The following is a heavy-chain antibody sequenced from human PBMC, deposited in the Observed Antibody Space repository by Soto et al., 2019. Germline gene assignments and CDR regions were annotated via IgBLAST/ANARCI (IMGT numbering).Heavy chain of an antibody. Sequence: QITLKESGPTLVKPTQTLTLTCTFSGFSFTTDGMGVGWIRQPPGKALEWLALIYWDDDKRFSPSLKSRLTITKDASRNQVVLPLTHMDPADTATYYCAHVYWAASGTRYYFDYWGQGTLVTVSS. CDR1: GFSFTTDGMG. CDR3: AHVYWAASGTRYYFDY. J-gene: IGHJ4*02. D-gene: IGHD1-7*01. CDR2: IYWDDDK. V-gene: IGHV2-5*02.